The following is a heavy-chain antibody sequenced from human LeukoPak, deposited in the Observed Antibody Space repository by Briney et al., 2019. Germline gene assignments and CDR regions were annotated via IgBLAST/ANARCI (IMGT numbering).Heavy chain of an antibody. J-gene: IGHJ4*02. Sequence: GPSLKISCKGSGYSFTSYWIGWVSQMPGKGLEWMGIMYPVDSDTRYSPSFQGQVTISADKSISTAYLQWSSLKASDTAMYYCARQSVGATTSFDYWGQGTLVTVSS. CDR2: MYPVDSDT. D-gene: IGHD1-26*01. CDR3: ARQSVGATTSFDY. V-gene: IGHV5-51*01. CDR1: GYSFTSYW.